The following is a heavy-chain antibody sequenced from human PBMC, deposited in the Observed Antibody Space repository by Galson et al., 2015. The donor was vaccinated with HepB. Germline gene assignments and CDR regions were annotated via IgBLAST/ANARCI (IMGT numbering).Heavy chain of an antibody. CDR3: ARSYDILTTSYYGMGL. J-gene: IGHJ6*02. V-gene: IGHV1-69*05. Sequence: SLKVSCKASGGSFSTYAINWVRQAPGQGLEWMGGIIPMLDTPTYAHSFQGRVTITTDESTNTAYMEVSNLRAEDTAVYYCARSYDILTTSYYGMGLWGHGTTVTVSS. CDR1: GGSFSTYA. CDR2: IIPMLDTP. D-gene: IGHD3-9*01.